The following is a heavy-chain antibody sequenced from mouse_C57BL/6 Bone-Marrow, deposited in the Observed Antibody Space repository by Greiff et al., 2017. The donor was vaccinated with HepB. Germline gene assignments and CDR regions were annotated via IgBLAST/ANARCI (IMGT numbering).Heavy chain of an antibody. CDR1: GYTFTSYW. Sequence: QVQLQQPGAELVMPGASVKLSCKASGYTFTSYWMHWVKQRPGQGLEWIGEIDPSDSYTNYNQKFKGKSTLTVDKSSSTAYMQLSSLTSEDSAVYDCARGHGRRWTSLFAYWGQGTLVTVSA. V-gene: IGHV1-69*01. CDR3: ARGHGRRWTSLFAY. CDR2: IDPSDSYT. J-gene: IGHJ3*01. D-gene: IGHD6-2*01.